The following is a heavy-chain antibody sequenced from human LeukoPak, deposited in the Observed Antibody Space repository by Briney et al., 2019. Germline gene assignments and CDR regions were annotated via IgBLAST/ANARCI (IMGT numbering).Heavy chain of an antibody. CDR3: ANEIRPNDY. CDR1: GFTFSNYG. D-gene: IGHD4-17*01. J-gene: IGHJ4*02. V-gene: IGHV3-30*18. Sequence: PGGSVRLSCEASGFTFSNYGMHWVRQAPGKGLEWVAVISYDGSNKYQADSVKGRFTISRDNSKNTLYLQMNSLRAEDTAVYYCANEIRPNDYWGQGTQVTVSS. CDR2: ISYDGSNK.